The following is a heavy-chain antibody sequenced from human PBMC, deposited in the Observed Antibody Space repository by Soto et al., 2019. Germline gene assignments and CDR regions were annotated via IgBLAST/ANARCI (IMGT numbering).Heavy chain of an antibody. CDR1: GYTFTSYD. V-gene: IGHV1-8*01. Sequence: QVQLMQSGAEVKKPGASVKVSCKASGYTFTSYDINWVRQATGQGLEWMGWMNPNSGNTGYAQKFQGRVTMTRNTSISTAYMELSSLRSEDTAVYYCARGRIAAAVGRDWFDPWGQGTLVTVSS. CDR2: MNPNSGNT. CDR3: ARGRIAAAVGRDWFDP. J-gene: IGHJ5*02. D-gene: IGHD6-13*01.